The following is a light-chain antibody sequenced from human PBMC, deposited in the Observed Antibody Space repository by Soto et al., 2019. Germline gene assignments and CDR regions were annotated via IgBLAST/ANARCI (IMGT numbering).Light chain of an antibody. Sequence: QPASVSGSPGQSITISCTGTSSDVGGYNYVSWYQQHPGKVPKLMIYEVSNRPSGVSNRFSGSKSGNTASLTISGLQAEDEADYYCSSYTSSSTLVFGGGTKLTVL. CDR3: SSYTSSSTLV. CDR1: SSDVGGYNY. J-gene: IGLJ3*02. CDR2: EVS. V-gene: IGLV2-14*01.